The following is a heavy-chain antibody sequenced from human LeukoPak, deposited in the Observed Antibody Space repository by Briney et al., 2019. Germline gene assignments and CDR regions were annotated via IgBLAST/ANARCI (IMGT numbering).Heavy chain of an antibody. CDR3: AFLRAPLEDFWSGYFDY. Sequence: GGSLRLSCAASGFTFSSYGLHWVRQAPGKGLEWVAFIRYDGSNKYYADSVKGRFTISRDNSKNTLYLQMNSLRAEDTAVYYCAFLRAPLEDFWSGYFDYWGQGTLVTVSS. D-gene: IGHD3-3*01. J-gene: IGHJ4*02. CDR2: IRYDGSNK. CDR1: GFTFSSYG. V-gene: IGHV3-30*02.